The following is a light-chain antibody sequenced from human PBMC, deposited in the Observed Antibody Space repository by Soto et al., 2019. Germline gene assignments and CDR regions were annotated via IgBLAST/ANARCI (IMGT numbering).Light chain of an antibody. V-gene: IGLV6-57*04. J-gene: IGLJ2*01. CDR3: QSYHSGNVV. CDR2: EDN. CDR1: SGSIASNY. Sequence: NFMLTQPHSVSESPGKTVTISCTRSSGSIASNYVQWYQQRPGSAPTPVIYEDNERPSGVPDRFSGSIDSSSNSASLTISGLKTEDEADYYCQSYHSGNVVFGGGTQMTVL.